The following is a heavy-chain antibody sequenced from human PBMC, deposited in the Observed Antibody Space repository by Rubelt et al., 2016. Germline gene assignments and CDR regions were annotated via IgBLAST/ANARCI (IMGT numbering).Heavy chain of an antibody. J-gene: IGHJ2*01. Sequence: QVQLQQWGAGLLKPSETLSLTCAVYGESFSGHFWSWIRQPPGKGLEWIGEISHRGSTSYNPSLRSRVTISVDTSKNQVSLGLSSVTAAETAVYYCARRYSNGLYWFFDLWGRGTLVTVSS. V-gene: IGHV4-34*01. D-gene: IGHD6-19*01. CDR3: ARRYSNGLYWFFDL. CDR1: GESFSGHF. CDR2: ISHRGST.